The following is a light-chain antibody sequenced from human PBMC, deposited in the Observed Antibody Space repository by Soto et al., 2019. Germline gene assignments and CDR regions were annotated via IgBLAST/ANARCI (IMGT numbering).Light chain of an antibody. CDR3: QQYNNWPPL. CDR1: QNVSSN. V-gene: IGKV3-15*01. J-gene: IGKJ2*01. Sequence: EIVMTQSPATLSVSPGERATLSCRASQNVSSNLAWYQQKPGQAPRLLIYGASTRATGIPARFSGSGSGTEFTLTISSLQSEDFAVYYCQQYNNWPPLFGQGTKLEIK. CDR2: GAS.